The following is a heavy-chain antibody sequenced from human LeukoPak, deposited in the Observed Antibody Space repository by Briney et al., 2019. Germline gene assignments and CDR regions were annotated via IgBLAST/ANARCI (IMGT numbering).Heavy chain of an antibody. CDR2: LYYSGTS. Sequence: SETLSLTCIVSGGSISSTTYYWGWIRQPPGRGLEWIGSLYYSGTSYYSPSLKSRVTMSVDTSKNQFSLKLTSVTAADTAVYYCARHKGIVNKPFDYWGQGTLVTVSP. CDR3: ARHKGIVNKPFDY. D-gene: IGHD3-16*02. CDR1: GGSISSTTYY. V-gene: IGHV4-39*01. J-gene: IGHJ4*02.